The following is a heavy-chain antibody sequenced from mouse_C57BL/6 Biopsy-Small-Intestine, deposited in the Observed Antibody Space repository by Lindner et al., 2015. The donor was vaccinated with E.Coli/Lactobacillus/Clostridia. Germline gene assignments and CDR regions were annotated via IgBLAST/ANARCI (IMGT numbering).Heavy chain of an antibody. CDR2: IWGDGIT. CDR1: GFSLTNYG. J-gene: IGHJ1*03. D-gene: IGHD2-4*01. Sequence: VQLQESGPGLVAPSQSLSITCTVSGFSLTNYGVDWVRQSPGKGLEWLGVIWGDGITNYNSALMSRLSISKDNSKSQVFLKMNSLQTDDTARYYCASQSTMITNWYFDVWGTGTTVTVSS. V-gene: IGHV2-9*01. CDR3: ASQSTMITNWYFDV.